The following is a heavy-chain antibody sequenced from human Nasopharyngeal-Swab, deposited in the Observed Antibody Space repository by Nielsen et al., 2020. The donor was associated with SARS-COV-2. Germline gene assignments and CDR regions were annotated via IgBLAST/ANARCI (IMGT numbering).Heavy chain of an antibody. J-gene: IGHJ4*02. CDR2: IYYSGST. Sequence: SETLSLTCTVAGGSISGYYWSWIRQPPGKGLEWFGYIYYSGSTNYNPSLKSRLTISVDTSKNQFSLKLTSVTAADTAVYYCARSPGYYFDYWGQGTLVTVSS. V-gene: IGHV4-59*08. CDR3: ARSPGYYFDY. CDR1: GGSISGYY.